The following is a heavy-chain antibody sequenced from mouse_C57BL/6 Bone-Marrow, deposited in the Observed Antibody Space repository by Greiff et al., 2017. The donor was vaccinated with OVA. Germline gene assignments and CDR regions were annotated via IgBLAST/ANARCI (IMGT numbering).Heavy chain of an antibody. Sequence: VQLQQPGAELVRPGTSVKLSCKASGYTFASYWMHWVKQRPGQGLEWIGVIDPSDSYTNYNQKFKGKATLTVDTSSSTAYMQLSSLTSEDSAVYYCSRSDDYDLYYFDYWGQGTTLTVSS. V-gene: IGHV1-59*01. CDR3: SRSDDYDLYYFDY. CDR1: GYTFASYW. D-gene: IGHD2-4*01. CDR2: IDPSDSYT. J-gene: IGHJ2*01.